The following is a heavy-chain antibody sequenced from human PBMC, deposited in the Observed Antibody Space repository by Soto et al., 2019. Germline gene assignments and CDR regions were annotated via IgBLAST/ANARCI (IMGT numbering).Heavy chain of an antibody. D-gene: IGHD3-16*01. CDR2: INAYNGKT. Sequence: QVQLVQSGAEGKNPGAQGKVPSKPSGFGFTSKVIVWLRQALGQGLGWMGWINAYNGKTNYEQNLQGRVTLTTDTSTSTAYMELRSLRSNDTAVYYCAMVDVYVTPSPQDVWGQGTTVTVSS. CDR1: GFGFTSKV. V-gene: IGHV1-18*01. CDR3: AMVDVYVTPSPQDV. J-gene: IGHJ6*02.